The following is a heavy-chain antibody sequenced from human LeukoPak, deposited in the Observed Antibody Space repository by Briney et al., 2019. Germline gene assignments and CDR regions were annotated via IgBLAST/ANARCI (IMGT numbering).Heavy chain of an antibody. J-gene: IGHJ4*02. CDR3: TLIETGSGTYDFDY. V-gene: IGHV1-2*02. CDR1: RYTFTGYY. CDR2: IYPNSGGT. D-gene: IGHD3-10*01. Sequence: ASVKDSCKASRYTFTGYYIHLVRQAPGQALEWIGWIYPNSGGTNFAQKFQGRVTMTRDTSITTAYMELSRLRSGDTAVYYCTLIETGSGTYDFDYWSQGTLVTVSS.